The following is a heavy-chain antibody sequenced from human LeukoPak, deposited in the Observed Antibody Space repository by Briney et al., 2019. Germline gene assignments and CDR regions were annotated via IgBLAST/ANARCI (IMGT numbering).Heavy chain of an antibody. V-gene: IGHV3-48*01. CDR1: GFTFSSYS. CDR2: ISSSSSTI. CDR3: ARALPSSGSEVDY. D-gene: IGHD6-19*01. J-gene: IGHJ4*02. Sequence: GGSLRLSCAASGFTFSSYSMNWVRQAPGKGLEWVSYISSSSSTIYYADSVKGRFTISRDNAKNSLYLQMNSLRAEDTAVYYCARALPSSGSEVDYWGQGTLVTVSS.